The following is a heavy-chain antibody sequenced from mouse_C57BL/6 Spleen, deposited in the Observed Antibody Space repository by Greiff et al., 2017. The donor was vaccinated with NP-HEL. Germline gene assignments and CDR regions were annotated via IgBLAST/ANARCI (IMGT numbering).Heavy chain of an antibody. Sequence: VQLQQSGTELVKPGASVKLSCKASGYTFTSYWMHWVKQRPGQGLEWIGNINPSNGGTNYNEKFKSKATLTVDKSSSTAYMQLSSLTSEDSAVYYCARELYYGSSYLDYWGQGTTLTVSS. CDR3: ARELYYGSSYLDY. V-gene: IGHV1-53*01. J-gene: IGHJ2*01. CDR1: GYTFTSYW. CDR2: INPSNGGT. D-gene: IGHD1-1*01.